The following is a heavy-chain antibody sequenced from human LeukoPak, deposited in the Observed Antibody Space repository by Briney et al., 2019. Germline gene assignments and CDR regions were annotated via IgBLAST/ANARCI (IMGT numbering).Heavy chain of an antibody. Sequence: GRSLRLSCAASGFTFDDYAMHWVRQAPGKGLDWVSGISWNSGSIGYADSVKGRFTISRDNSKNTLYLQMNSLRAEDTAVYYCAKNVPSRTDGYWGQGTLVTVSS. CDR3: AKNVPSRTDGY. J-gene: IGHJ4*02. CDR1: GFTFDDYA. V-gene: IGHV3-9*01. CDR2: ISWNSGSI. D-gene: IGHD6-13*01.